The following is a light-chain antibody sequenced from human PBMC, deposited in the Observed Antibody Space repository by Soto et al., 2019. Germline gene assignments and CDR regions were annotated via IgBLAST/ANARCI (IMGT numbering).Light chain of an antibody. Sequence: EIVLTQSPATLSLSPGERATLSCRASQSVSSYLAWYQQKPGQAPRLLIYDASNRATGIPARFSGSGSGTDFTLNISILEPEDFAVYYCQQRSNLITFGQGTRLEIK. J-gene: IGKJ5*01. CDR3: QQRSNLIT. CDR1: QSVSSY. CDR2: DAS. V-gene: IGKV3-11*01.